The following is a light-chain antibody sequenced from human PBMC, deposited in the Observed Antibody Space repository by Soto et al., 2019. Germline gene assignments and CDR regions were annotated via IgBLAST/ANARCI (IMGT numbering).Light chain of an antibody. CDR1: QSISIY. CDR3: QQYGSSPVT. J-gene: IGKJ4*01. Sequence: EIVLTQSPATLSLSPGERATLSCRASQSISIYLAWYQQKPGQAPRLLIYDASNRATGIPARFSGSGSGTDFTLTIDGLEPEDFAVYYCQQYGSSPVTFGGGTKVDIK. CDR2: DAS. V-gene: IGKV3-20*01.